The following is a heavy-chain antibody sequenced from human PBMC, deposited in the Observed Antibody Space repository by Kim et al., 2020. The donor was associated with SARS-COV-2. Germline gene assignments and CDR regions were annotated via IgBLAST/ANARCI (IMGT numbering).Heavy chain of an antibody. V-gene: IGHV3-21*01. Sequence: GGSLRLSCAASGFTFSSYSMNWVRQAPGKGLEWVSSISSSSSYIYYADSVKGRFTISRDNAKNSLYLQMNSLRAEDTAVYYCARDLAGYYDFWSGYPPYYYYGMGVWGQGTPVTVSS. CDR2: ISSSSSYI. J-gene: IGHJ6*02. D-gene: IGHD3-3*01. CDR3: ARDLAGYYDFWSGYPPYYYYGMGV. CDR1: GFTFSSYS.